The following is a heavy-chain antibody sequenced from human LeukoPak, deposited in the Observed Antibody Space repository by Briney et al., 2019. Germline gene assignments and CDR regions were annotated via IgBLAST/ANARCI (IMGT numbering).Heavy chain of an antibody. CDR3: ARQYSSGWSYYYGMDV. CDR2: TYYRSKWHN. V-gene: IGHV6-1*01. CDR1: GDRLSSNSAV. J-gene: IGHJ6*02. Sequence: SQTLSLTCAVSGDRLSSNSAVWNWLSQSPSRGLEGLGRTYYRSKWHNEYAESVKSRISINSDTSKNQFSLQLNSVTPQDTAVYYCARQYSSGWSYYYGMDVWGHGTTVIVSS. D-gene: IGHD6-19*01.